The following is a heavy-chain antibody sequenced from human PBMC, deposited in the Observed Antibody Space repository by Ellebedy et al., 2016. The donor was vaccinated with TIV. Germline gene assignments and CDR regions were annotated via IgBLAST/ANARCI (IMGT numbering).Heavy chain of an antibody. J-gene: IGHJ6*02. CDR1: GYTFTSYD. CDR2: MNPNSGNT. D-gene: IGHD1-14*01. Sequence: AASVKVSCKASGYTFTSYDINWVRQATGQGLEWMGWMNPNSGNTGYAQKFQGRVTMTRNTSISTAYMELSSLRSEDTAVYYCARAIPDYYYYYYGKDVWGQGTTVTVSS. CDR3: ARAIPDYYYYYYGKDV. V-gene: IGHV1-8*01.